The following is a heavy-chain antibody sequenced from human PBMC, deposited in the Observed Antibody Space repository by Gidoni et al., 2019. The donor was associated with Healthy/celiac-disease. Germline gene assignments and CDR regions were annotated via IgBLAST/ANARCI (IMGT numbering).Heavy chain of an antibody. CDR2: INHSGST. Sequence: QVQLQQWGAGLLKRSETLSLTCAVNGGSFSGYYWSWIRQPPGKGLEWIGEINHSGSTNYNPSLKSRVTISVDTSKNQFSLKLSSVTAADTAVYYCARGSGSYSEGWFDPWGQGTLVTVSS. J-gene: IGHJ5*02. CDR3: ARGSGSYSEGWFDP. D-gene: IGHD1-26*01. CDR1: GGSFSGYY. V-gene: IGHV4-34*01.